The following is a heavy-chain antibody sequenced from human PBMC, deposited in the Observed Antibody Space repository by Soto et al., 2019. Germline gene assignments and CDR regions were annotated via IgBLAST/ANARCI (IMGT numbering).Heavy chain of an antibody. CDR2: ISWNSGKI. D-gene: IGHD4-17*01. J-gene: IGHJ4*02. CDR3: ARGVGTMVTGHFDS. CDR1: GFTSYDHA. Sequence: PGWSLRLSCAASGFTSYDHAMHWVRQAPGKGLEWVSGISWNSGKIVYADSVKGRFTISRDNAKNSLYLQMNSLRAEDTALYYCARGVGTMVTGHFDSWGQGTLVTVSS. V-gene: IGHV3-9*02.